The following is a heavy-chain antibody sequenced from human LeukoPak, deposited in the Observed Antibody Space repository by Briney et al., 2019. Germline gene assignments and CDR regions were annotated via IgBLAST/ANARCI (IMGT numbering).Heavy chain of an antibody. CDR2: IHPSTGNP. CDR3: ARAPPPDY. V-gene: IGHV7-4-1*02. CDR1: GYSFTNYA. J-gene: IGHJ4*02. Sequence: ASVKVSCKASGYSFTNYAMNWVRQAPGQGLEWMGWIHPSTGNPTYAQGFTGRFVFSLDTSVSTAYLQITSLKAEDTAVYYCARAPPPDYWGQGTLVTVSS.